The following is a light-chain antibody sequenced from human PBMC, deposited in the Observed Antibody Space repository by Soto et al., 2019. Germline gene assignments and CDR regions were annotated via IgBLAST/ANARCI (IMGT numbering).Light chain of an antibody. CDR1: QSVSSY. CDR2: DAS. J-gene: IGKJ4*01. CDR3: QQRGSWPLT. Sequence: EIVLTQSPATLSLSPGERATLSCRASQSVSSYLAWYQQKPGQAPRLLIYDASNRATGIPARFSGGGSGTDFTLTSSSLEPEDFAVSYCQQRGSWPLTFGGGTKVEIK. V-gene: IGKV3-11*01.